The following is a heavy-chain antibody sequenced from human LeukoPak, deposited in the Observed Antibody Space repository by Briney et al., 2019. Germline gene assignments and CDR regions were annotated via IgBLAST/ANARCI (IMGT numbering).Heavy chain of an antibody. CDR2: IYSGGST. CDR3: ARGGIAVASRVFDY. D-gene: IGHD6-19*01. Sequence: PGGSLRLSCAASGFTVSSNYMSWVRQAPGKGLEWVSVIYSGGSTYYADSAKGRFTISRDNSKNTLYLQMNSLRAEDTAVYYCARGGIAVASRVFDYWGQGTLVTVSS. V-gene: IGHV3-66*02. J-gene: IGHJ4*02. CDR1: GFTVSSNY.